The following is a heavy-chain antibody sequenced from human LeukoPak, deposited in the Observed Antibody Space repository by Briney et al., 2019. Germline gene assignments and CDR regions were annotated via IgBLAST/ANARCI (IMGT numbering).Heavy chain of an antibody. D-gene: IGHD6-13*01. V-gene: IGHV4-39*01. Sequence: KTSVTLSLTCTVSGGSISSGSYYWGWIRQPPGKGLEWIGTMYYSGSTYYNPSLKSRVTISVDASKNQFSLKVSSVTAADTAVYYCASPSRGFGSSSLYFWGQGTLVTVSS. CDR3: ASPSRGFGSSSLYF. CDR1: GGSISSGSYY. CDR2: MYYSGST. J-gene: IGHJ4*02.